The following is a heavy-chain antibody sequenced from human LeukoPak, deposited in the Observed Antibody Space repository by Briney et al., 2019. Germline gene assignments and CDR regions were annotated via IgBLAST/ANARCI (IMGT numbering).Heavy chain of an antibody. V-gene: IGHV4-39*01. CDR2: IYYSGST. D-gene: IGHD6-19*01. CDR1: GGSISSSSYY. CDR3: ARLVQSGWYGDYYYMDV. Sequence: SETLSLTCTVSGGSISSSSYYWGWIRQPPGKGLEWIGSIYYSGSTYYNPSLKSRVTISVDTSKNQFSLKLSSVTAADTAVYYCARLVQSGWYGDYYYMDVWGKGTTVTVSS. J-gene: IGHJ6*03.